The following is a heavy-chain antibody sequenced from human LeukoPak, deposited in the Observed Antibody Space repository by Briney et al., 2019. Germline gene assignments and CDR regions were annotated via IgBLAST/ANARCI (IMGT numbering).Heavy chain of an antibody. J-gene: IGHJ4*02. D-gene: IGHD3-16*01. CDR1: GGSISSYY. Sequence: SETLSLTCTVSGGSISSYYWSWIRQFPGKGLEWIGYIYYSGSTHYNPSLKSRVTISVDTSKNQFSLKLSSVTAADTAVYYCARDRVHKDRGTFDSGGQEPLVPVS. CDR2: IYYSGST. CDR3: ARDRVHKDRGTFDS. V-gene: IGHV4-59*01.